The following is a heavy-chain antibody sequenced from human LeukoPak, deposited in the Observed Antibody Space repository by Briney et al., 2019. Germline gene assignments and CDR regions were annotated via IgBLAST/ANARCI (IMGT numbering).Heavy chain of an antibody. Sequence: PGGSLRLSCAASGFIFNNYWMSWVRQAPGKGLEWVANIKQDGSEKYYVDSVKGRFTISRDNAKNSLYLQMNSLRAEDTAVYYCARVDYGDAFDIWGQGTMVTVSS. J-gene: IGHJ3*02. CDR1: GFIFNNYW. V-gene: IGHV3-7*01. D-gene: IGHD4-17*01. CDR3: ARVDYGDAFDI. CDR2: IKQDGSEK.